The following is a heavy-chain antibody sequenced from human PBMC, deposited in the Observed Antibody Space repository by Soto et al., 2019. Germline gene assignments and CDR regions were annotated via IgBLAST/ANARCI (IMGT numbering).Heavy chain of an antibody. J-gene: IGHJ6*02. D-gene: IGHD2-15*01. CDR3: ARLVFHCLRGSCDDYNFYGLDV. V-gene: IGHV4-39*01. Sequence: QLQESGPGLVKASETLSLTCTVSGGSISSTDHYLGWIRQPPGKGLEWLGSIYYAGSTFHNPSLKRRATISVDTSRNQFSLRLSSVTASDTAVYYCARLVFHCLRGSCDDYNFYGLDVWGQGTTVTVSS. CDR1: GGSISSTDHY. CDR2: IYYAGST.